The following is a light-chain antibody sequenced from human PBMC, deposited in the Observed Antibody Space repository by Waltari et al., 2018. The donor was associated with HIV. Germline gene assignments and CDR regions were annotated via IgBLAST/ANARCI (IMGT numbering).Light chain of an antibody. J-gene: IGLJ7*01. Sequence: SYELTQPPSVPMSPGQTARSTYSGDVLPKQYAYWYLQKPGQAPVVLISKDSERPSGIPERFSGSSSGTTVTLTISGVQAEDEADYYCQSADSSGTYAVFGGGTQLTVL. CDR1: VLPKQY. V-gene: IGLV3-25*03. CDR2: KDS. CDR3: QSADSSGTYAV.